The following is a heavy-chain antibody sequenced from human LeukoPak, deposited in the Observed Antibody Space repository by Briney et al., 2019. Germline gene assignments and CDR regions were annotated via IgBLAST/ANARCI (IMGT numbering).Heavy chain of an antibody. CDR3: VRRRDYYDHGYDPFFDH. CDR1: GFSLITHGVG. V-gene: IGHV2-5*05. D-gene: IGHD3-22*01. Sequence: SGPTLVKPAPTLTLTCTFSGFSLITHGVGVGWVRQPPGKALEWLAVIYWDDDKRYGSSLRSRLTISKDTSKKQVVLTMTNVDPVDTGTYYCVRRRDYYDHGYDPFFDHWGQGTLVTVSS. J-gene: IGHJ5*02. CDR2: IYWDDDK.